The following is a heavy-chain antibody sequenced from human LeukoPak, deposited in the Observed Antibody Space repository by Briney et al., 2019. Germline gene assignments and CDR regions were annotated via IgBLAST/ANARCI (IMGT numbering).Heavy chain of an antibody. J-gene: IGHJ4*02. CDR1: GGSISSYY. D-gene: IGHD5-12*01. V-gene: IGHV4-59*01. CDR2: IYYSGST. Sequence: PSETLSLTCTVSGGSISSYYWSWIRQPPGKGLEWIGYIYYSGSTNYNPSLKSRVTILVDTSKNQFSLKLSSVTAADTAVYYCARGQSVATTTYFDYWGQGTLVTVSS. CDR3: ARGQSVATTTYFDY.